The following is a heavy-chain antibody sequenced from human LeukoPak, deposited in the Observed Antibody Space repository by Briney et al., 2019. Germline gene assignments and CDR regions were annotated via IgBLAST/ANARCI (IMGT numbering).Heavy chain of an antibody. CDR1: GGTFSSYA. CDR3: ARDQAATNTQVRFCLD. V-gene: IGHV1-18*01. CDR2: ISAYNGNT. D-gene: IGHD3-9*01. Sequence: ASVSVSCKASGGTFSSYAISWVRQAPGQGLEWMGWISAYNGNTNFAQKLQGRVTMTTDTSTSTAYMVLRSLRSDDTAVYYCARDQAATNTQVRFCLDWGQGRLASVSS. J-gene: IGHJ1*01.